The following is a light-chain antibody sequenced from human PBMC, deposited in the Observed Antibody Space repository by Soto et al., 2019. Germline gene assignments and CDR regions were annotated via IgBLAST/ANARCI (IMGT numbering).Light chain of an antibody. CDR3: QQCSRYYT. CDR2: DSS. Sequence: DIQMTQSPSTLSASVGDRVTITCRASQSIDKWLAWYQQKPGRAPKLLIYDSSTLESGVPSRFSGSRSGTEFTLTISSLQPDDCGTYDCQQCSRYYTFGQGTKREIK. CDR1: QSIDKW. V-gene: IGKV1-5*01. J-gene: IGKJ2*01.